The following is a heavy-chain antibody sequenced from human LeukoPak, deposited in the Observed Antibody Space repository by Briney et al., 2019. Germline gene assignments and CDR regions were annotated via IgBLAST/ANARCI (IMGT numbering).Heavy chain of an antibody. J-gene: IGHJ4*02. Sequence: PGGSLRLSCAASGFSFSSYAMSWVRQAPGKGLEWVGRIKSKTDGGTTDYPAPVKDKFFISRDDSKNTLYLQMNNLRTEDTAVYYCTSDLPLGSRGIDHWGQGTQVTVSS. CDR1: GFSFSSYA. V-gene: IGHV3-15*01. CDR2: IKSKTDGGTT. CDR3: TSDLPLGSRGIDH. D-gene: IGHD3-10*01.